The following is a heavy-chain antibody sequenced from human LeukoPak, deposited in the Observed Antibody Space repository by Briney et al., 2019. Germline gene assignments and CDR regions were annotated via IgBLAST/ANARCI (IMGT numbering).Heavy chain of an antibody. CDR1: GFTFSRFW. J-gene: IGHJ3*02. V-gene: IGHV3-7*05. CDR3: ARYVEGCTFAI. Sequence: GGSLRLSCAVSGFTFSRFWVNWVRQAPGRGLEWVANIDQSGGRNNYVDSVKGRFTISRDNAKNSLFLEMSSLRADDTAVYFCARYVEGCTFAIWGQGTTVTVSS. D-gene: IGHD2-8*01. CDR2: IDQSGGRN.